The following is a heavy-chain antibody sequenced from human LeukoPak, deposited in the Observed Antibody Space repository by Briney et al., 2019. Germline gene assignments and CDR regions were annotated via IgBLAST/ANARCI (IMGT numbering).Heavy chain of an antibody. CDR1: GGSISSSSYY. D-gene: IGHD2-2*01. V-gene: IGHV4-39*01. CDR3: ARLPNHMPDYYMDV. CDR2: IYYSGST. Sequence: KSSETLSLTCTVSGGSISSSSYYWGWIRQPPGKGLEWIGSIYYSGSTYYNPSLKSRVTISVDTSKNQFSLKLSSVTAADTAVYYCARLPNHMPDYYMDVWGKGTTVTVSS. J-gene: IGHJ6*03.